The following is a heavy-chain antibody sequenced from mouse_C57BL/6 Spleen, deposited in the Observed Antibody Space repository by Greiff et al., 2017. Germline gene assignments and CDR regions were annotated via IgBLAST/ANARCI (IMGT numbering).Heavy chain of an antibody. J-gene: IGHJ2*01. CDR3: ASCSSNLFDY. D-gene: IGHD6-1*01. Sequence: QVQLQQPGAELVMPGASVKLSCKASGYTFTSYWMHWVKQRPGQGLEWIGQIDPSDSYTNYNQKFKVKSTLTVDKSSSTAYRQLSSLTSEDSAVYYGASCSSNLFDYWGQGTTLTVSS. CDR2: IDPSDSYT. CDR1: GYTFTSYW. V-gene: IGHV1-69*01.